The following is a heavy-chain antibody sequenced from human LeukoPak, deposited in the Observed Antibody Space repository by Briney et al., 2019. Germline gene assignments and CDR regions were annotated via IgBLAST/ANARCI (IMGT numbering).Heavy chain of an antibody. J-gene: IGHJ4*02. Sequence: GASVKVSCKASGYTFTGYYMHWVRQAPGQGLEWMGWINPNSGGTNYAQKFQGRVTMTRDMSTSTVYMELSSLRSEDKAVYYCASSTGGVRYYFAHWGRGPLVTVSS. CDR2: INPNSGGT. CDR1: GYTFTGYY. D-gene: IGHD2-8*02. V-gene: IGHV1-2*02. CDR3: ASSTGGVRYYFAH.